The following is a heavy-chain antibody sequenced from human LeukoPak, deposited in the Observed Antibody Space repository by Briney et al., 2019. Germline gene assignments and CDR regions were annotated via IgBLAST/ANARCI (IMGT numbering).Heavy chain of an antibody. Sequence: PSETLSLTCTVSGGSVSSGSYYWSWIRQPPGKGLEWIGEINHSGSTNYNPSLKSRVTISVDTSKNQFSLKLSSVTAADTAVYYCARDHRYSYGWAYKYYFDYWGQGTLVTVSS. CDR1: GGSVSSGSYY. CDR2: INHSGST. D-gene: IGHD5-18*01. J-gene: IGHJ4*02. V-gene: IGHV4-39*07. CDR3: ARDHRYSYGWAYKYYFDY.